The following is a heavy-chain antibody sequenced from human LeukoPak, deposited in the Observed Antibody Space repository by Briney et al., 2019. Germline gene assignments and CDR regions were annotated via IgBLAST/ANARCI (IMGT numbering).Heavy chain of an antibody. Sequence: AASVRVSCKASGGTFSSYAISWVRQAPGQGLEWMGGIIPIFGTANYAQKFQGRVTITTDESTSTAYMELSSLRSEDTAVYYCAREWATINYYYGMDVWGQGTTVTVSS. D-gene: IGHD5-12*01. CDR3: AREWATINYYYGMDV. V-gene: IGHV1-69*05. CDR1: GGTFSSYA. CDR2: IIPIFGTA. J-gene: IGHJ6*02.